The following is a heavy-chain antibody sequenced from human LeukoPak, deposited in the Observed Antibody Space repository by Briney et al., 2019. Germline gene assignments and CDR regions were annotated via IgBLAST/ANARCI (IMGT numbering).Heavy chain of an antibody. CDR1: GYXFNTYY. V-gene: IGHV1-46*02. J-gene: IGHJ4*02. Sequence: ASVKVSCKASGYXFNTYYIHWVRQAPGQGLEWMGLINPGGGDTSYAQNLQGRVTMTRDTSTSTVYMELSSLISEDTAVYYCARGPRGQRFDYWGQGTLVTVSS. CDR3: ARGPRGQRFDY. CDR2: INPGGGDT. D-gene: IGHD1-1*01.